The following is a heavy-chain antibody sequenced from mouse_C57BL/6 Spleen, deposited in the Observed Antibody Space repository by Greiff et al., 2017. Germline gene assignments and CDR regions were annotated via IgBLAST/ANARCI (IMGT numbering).Heavy chain of an antibody. J-gene: IGHJ2*01. V-gene: IGHV1-50*01. CDR3: ARWGYDYDGGYFDY. Sequence: QVQLQQPGAELVKPGASVKLSCKASGYTFTSYWMQWVKQRPGQGLEWIGEIDPSDSYTNYNQKFKGKATLTVDTSSSTAYMQLSSLSSEDSAVYYGARWGYDYDGGYFDYWGQGTTLTVSS. CDR2: IDPSDSYT. D-gene: IGHD2-4*01. CDR1: GYTFTSYW.